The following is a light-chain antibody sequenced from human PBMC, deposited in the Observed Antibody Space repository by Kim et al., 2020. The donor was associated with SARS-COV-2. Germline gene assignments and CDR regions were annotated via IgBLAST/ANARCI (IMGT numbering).Light chain of an antibody. J-gene: IGKJ4*01. CDR3: QHLNSHPRGLT. Sequence: VGDRVTITCRASQGISTYLAWYQQVPGKAPKLLIYAASALQVGVPSRFSGSGSGTDFALSISSLQPEDFATYYCQHLNSHPRGLTFGGGTKVDIK. V-gene: IGKV1-9*01. CDR2: AAS. CDR1: QGISTY.